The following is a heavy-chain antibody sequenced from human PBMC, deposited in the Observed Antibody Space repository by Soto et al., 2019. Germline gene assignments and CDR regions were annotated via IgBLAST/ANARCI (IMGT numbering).Heavy chain of an antibody. J-gene: IGHJ5*02. CDR1: GGTFSSYA. CDR3: ARDPKDIVVVPAAIGLGPSGWWFDP. D-gene: IGHD2-2*01. CDR2: IIPIFGTA. V-gene: IGHV1-69*13. Sequence: ASVKVSCKASGGTFSSYAISWVRQAPGQGLEWMGGIIPIFGTANYAQKFQGRVTITADESTSTAYMELSSLRSEDTAVYYCARDPKDIVVVPAAIGLGPSGWWFDPWGQRTQVTVSS.